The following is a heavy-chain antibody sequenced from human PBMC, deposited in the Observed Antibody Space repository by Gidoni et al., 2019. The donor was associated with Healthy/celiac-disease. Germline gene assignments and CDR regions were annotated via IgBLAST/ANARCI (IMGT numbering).Heavy chain of an antibody. D-gene: IGHD2-21*02. CDR2: IYYSGST. CDR1: GGSITSGGYY. Sequence: QVQLQESGPGPVKPSQTLSLTCTVSGGSITSGGYYWSWIRQHPGKGLEWIGYIYYSGSTYYNPSLKSRVTISVDTSKNQFSLKLSSVTAADTAVYYCARTPYCGGDCYYYFDYWGQGTLVTVSS. CDR3: ARTPYCGGDCYYYFDY. J-gene: IGHJ4*02. V-gene: IGHV4-31*03.